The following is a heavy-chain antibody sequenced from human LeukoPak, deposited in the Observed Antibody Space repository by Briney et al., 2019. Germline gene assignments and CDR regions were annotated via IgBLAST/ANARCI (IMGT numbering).Heavy chain of an antibody. D-gene: IGHD2/OR15-2a*01. CDR3: VRRRAVPRFYYFDY. V-gene: IGHV4-59*08. Sequence: SETLSLTCSVSGGSISDYYWTWIRQPPGKGLEWIGYIYYNGGTKYNPSLRSRVTISVDTSKNQFSLKLSSLTAADTAVYYRVRRRAVPRFYYFDYWGPGTLVTVSS. J-gene: IGHJ4*02. CDR2: IYYNGGT. CDR1: GGSISDYY.